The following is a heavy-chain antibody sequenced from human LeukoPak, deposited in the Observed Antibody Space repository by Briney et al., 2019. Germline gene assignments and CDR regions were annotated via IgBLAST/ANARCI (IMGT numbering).Heavy chain of an antibody. D-gene: IGHD5-18*01. CDR2: IYYSGST. Sequence: PSETLSLTCTVDGGCILSYYGRCIRQPPGKGLEWIGYIYYSGSTNYNPSLKSRVTISVDTSKKQFSLKLSSLPAIDKAMDYCATRYYSYSEVGDFDYWGQGTLVTVSS. CDR3: ATRYYSYSEVGDFDY. CDR1: GGCILSYY. V-gene: IGHV4-59*08. J-gene: IGHJ4*02.